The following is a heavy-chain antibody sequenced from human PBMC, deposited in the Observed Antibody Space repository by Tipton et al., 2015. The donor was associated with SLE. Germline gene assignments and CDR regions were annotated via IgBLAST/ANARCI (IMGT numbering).Heavy chain of an antibody. D-gene: IGHD3-10*01. CDR3: ARRGGFGELYYFDY. J-gene: IGHJ4*02. V-gene: IGHV1-46*01. CDR1: GYTFTSYY. Sequence: QLVQSGAEVKKPGASVKVSCKASGYTFTSYYMHWVRQAPGQGLEWMGIINPSGGSTNHAQKLQGRVTMTTDTSTSTAYMELRSLRSDDTAVYYCARRGGFGELYYFDYWGQGTLVTVSS. CDR2: INPSGGST.